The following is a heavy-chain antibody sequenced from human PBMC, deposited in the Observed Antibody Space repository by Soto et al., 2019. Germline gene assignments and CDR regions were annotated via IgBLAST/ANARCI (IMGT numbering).Heavy chain of an antibody. D-gene: IGHD4-17*01. CDR3: ARHSTDYGFDP. CDR1: GGSFSGYY. V-gene: IGHV4-34*01. Sequence: SETLSLTCAVHGGSFSGYYWSWIRQPPGKGLEWIGEINHSGSTNYNPSLKSRVTISVDTSKNQFSLKLSSVTAADTAVYYCARHSTDYGFDPWGPGTLVTVSS. CDR2: INHSGST. J-gene: IGHJ5*02.